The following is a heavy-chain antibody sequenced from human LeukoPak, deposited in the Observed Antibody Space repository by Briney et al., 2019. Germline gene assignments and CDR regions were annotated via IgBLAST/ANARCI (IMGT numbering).Heavy chain of an antibody. J-gene: IGHJ3*02. CDR1: GGSISSYY. CDR2: IYYSGST. Sequence: SEALSLTCTVSGGSISSYYWSWIRQPPGKGLEWIGYIYYSGSTNYNPSLKSRVTISVDTSKNQFSLKLSSVTAADTAVYYCASYCSSTSCFASDAFDIWGQGTMVTVSS. D-gene: IGHD2-2*01. V-gene: IGHV4-59*01. CDR3: ASYCSSTSCFASDAFDI.